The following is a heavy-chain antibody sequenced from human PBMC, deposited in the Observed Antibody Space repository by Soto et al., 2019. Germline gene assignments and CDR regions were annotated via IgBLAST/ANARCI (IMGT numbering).Heavy chain of an antibody. CDR3: ARVVPGDPDYYHYYYMDV. J-gene: IGHJ6*03. CDR2: ISAYNGNT. CDR1: GYTFTSYG. Sequence: ASVKVSCKASGYTFTSYGISWVRQAPGQGLEWMGWISAYNGNTNYAQKLQGRVTMTTDTSTSTAYMELRSLRSDDTAVYYCARVVPGDPDYYHYYYMDVWGKGTTVTVS. D-gene: IGHD4-17*01. V-gene: IGHV1-18*01.